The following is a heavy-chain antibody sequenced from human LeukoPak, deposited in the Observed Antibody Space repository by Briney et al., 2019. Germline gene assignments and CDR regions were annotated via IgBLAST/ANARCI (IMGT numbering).Heavy chain of an antibody. V-gene: IGHV3-7*01. CDR3: ASHYGDFPEYFKH. Sequence: GGSLRLSCEASRFDFNSCWMSWVRQVPGKGLERVANIKQDGSEKNYVDSVKGRFTISRDNAKTALYLQMNSLRAGDTAVYYCASHYGDFPEYFKHWGQGTLVTVSS. D-gene: IGHD4-17*01. J-gene: IGHJ1*01. CDR1: RFDFNSCW. CDR2: IKQDGSEK.